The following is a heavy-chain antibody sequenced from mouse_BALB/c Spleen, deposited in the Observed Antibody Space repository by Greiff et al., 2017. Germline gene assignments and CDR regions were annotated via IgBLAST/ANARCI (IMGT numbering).Heavy chain of an antibody. D-gene: IGHD2-2*01. CDR1: GFTFSDYY. CDR3: ARGGYLYAMDY. J-gene: IGHJ4*01. Sequence: DVMLVESGGGLVKPGGSLKLSCAASGFTFSDYYMYWVRQTPEKRLEWVATISDGGSYTYYPDSVKGRFTISRDNAKNNLYLQMSSLKSEDTAMYYCARGGYLYAMDYWGQGTSVTVSS. V-gene: IGHV5-4*02. CDR2: ISDGGSYT.